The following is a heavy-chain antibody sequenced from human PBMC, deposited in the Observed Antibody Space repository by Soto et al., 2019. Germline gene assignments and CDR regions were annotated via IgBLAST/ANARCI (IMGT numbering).Heavy chain of an antibody. D-gene: IGHD3-10*01. CDR2: INPNGAAT. Sequence: ASVKVSCKASGYTFTGYYLHWVRQAPGQGLEWMGWINPNGAATNYAQKFQGWVTITRDTSISTVYMELSRLTSDDTAVYYCARDLAGASFFDSWGQGTLVTVSS. CDR1: GYTFTGYY. V-gene: IGHV1-2*04. CDR3: ARDLAGASFFDS. J-gene: IGHJ4*02.